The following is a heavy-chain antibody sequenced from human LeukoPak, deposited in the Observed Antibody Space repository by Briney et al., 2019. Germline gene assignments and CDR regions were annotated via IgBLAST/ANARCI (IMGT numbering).Heavy chain of an antibody. V-gene: IGHV3-23*01. D-gene: IGHD6-6*01. J-gene: IGHJ4*02. CDR1: GFTFSSYA. Sequence: GGSLRLSCAASGFTFSSYAMSWVRQAPGKGLEWVSAISGSGGSTYYADSVKGRFTISRDNSKNTLYLQMNSLRAEDTAVYYCARAPRGGAARPVYFDCWGQGTLVTVSS. CDR3: ARAPRGGAARPVYFDC. CDR2: ISGSGGST.